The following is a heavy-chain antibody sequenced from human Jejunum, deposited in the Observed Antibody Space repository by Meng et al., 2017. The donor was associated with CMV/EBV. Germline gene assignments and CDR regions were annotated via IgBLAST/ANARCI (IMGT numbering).Heavy chain of an antibody. CDR2: IRYDGSDE. Sequence: GKHWVRQAPDRGLEWVTFIRYDGSDEYYAGSVKGRFNISRDNSTNTLYLEMKSLGPEDTAVYYCAKGFCSGTGCYTDYYYGMDVWSQGTTVTVSS. CDR3: AKGFCSGTGCYTDYYYGMDV. V-gene: IGHV3-30*02. CDR1: G. D-gene: IGHD2-2*02. J-gene: IGHJ6*02.